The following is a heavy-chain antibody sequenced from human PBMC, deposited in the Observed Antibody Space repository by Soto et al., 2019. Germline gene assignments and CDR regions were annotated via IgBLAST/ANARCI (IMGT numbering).Heavy chain of an antibody. CDR3: AKDQAHYGTYYYYGMDV. CDR2: ISYDGSNK. Sequence: QVQLVESGGGVVQPGRSLRLSCAASGFTFSSYGMHWVRQAPGKGLEWVAVISYDGSNKYYVDSVKGRFNISRDNSKNTLYLQRNSLRAEDTAVYYCAKDQAHYGTYYYYGMDVWGQGTTGTVSS. CDR1: GFTFSSYG. D-gene: IGHD3-10*01. V-gene: IGHV3-30*18. J-gene: IGHJ6*02.